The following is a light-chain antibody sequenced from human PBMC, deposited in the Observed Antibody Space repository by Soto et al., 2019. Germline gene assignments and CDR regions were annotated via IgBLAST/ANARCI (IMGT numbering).Light chain of an antibody. CDR3: QQYYDYPPLI. V-gene: IGKV3-15*01. CDR1: RNINRK. Sequence: EIVMTQSPATLSVSPGERATLSCRASRNINRKLAWYQQKPGQAPRLLISGASTRATCIPARFSGSGSGTEFTLPISSLQSEDFAVYYCQQYYDYPPLIFGGGTKVEIK. CDR2: GAS. J-gene: IGKJ4*01.